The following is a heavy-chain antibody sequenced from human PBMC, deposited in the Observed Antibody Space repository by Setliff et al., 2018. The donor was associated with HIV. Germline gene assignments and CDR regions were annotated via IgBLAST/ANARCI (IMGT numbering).Heavy chain of an antibody. CDR2: HYHDGTS. V-gene: IGHV4-38-2*01. CDR3: ARRAGNWGLNWFDP. D-gene: IGHD3-10*01. J-gene: IGHJ5*02. Sequence: KASETLSLTCDFSGSSITTTYFWAWIRLPPGKGLEWVGSHYHDGTSFYNPSLTSRVTVSLDTSKNQFSLKLQSVTAADTAVYYCARRAGNWGLNWFDPWGQGTQVTVSS. CDR1: GSSITTTYF.